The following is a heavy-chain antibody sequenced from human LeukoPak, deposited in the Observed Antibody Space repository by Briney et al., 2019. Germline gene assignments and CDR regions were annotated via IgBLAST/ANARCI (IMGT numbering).Heavy chain of an antibody. CDR2: INHSGST. Sequence: SETLSLTCAVYGGSFSGYYWSWIRQPPGKGLEWIGEINHSGSTNYNPSLESRVTISVDTSKNQFSLKLSSVTAADTAVYYCARGVTAAGTRWFDPWGQGTLVTVSS. V-gene: IGHV4-34*01. J-gene: IGHJ5*02. CDR1: GGSFSGYY. CDR3: ARGVTAAGTRWFDP. D-gene: IGHD6-13*01.